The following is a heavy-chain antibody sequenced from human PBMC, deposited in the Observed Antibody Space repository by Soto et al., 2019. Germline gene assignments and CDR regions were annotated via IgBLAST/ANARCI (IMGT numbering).Heavy chain of an antibody. Sequence: GGFLGLSCVASGYTFNSHEMNWVRQAPGKGLEWISSISGSGTTNYAESVKGRFTISRDNAHKSLFLEMKDLRVEDTAVYYCARGGIHWGQGTLVTVSS. V-gene: IGHV3-48*03. D-gene: IGHD3-16*01. CDR3: ARGGIH. J-gene: IGHJ4*02. CDR2: ISGSGTT. CDR1: GYTFNSHE.